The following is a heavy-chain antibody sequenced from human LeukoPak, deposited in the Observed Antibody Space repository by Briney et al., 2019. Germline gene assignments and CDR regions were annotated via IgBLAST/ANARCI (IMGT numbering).Heavy chain of an antibody. V-gene: IGHV3-7*01. CDR3: ARDLVYPTGSFVYDY. CDR2: VRQDGSVK. J-gene: IGHJ4*02. D-gene: IGHD3-10*01. Sequence: GGSLTLSCTGSGFSFSTHWMSWVRQAPGRGLEWVANVRQDGSVKYYVDSVKGRFTISRDNARNSLDLQMNSLRADDTAVYYCARDLVYPTGSFVYDYWGQGTVVTVSS. CDR1: GFSFSTHW.